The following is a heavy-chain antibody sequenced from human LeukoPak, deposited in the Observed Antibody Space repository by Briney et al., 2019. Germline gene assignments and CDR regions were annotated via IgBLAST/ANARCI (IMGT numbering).Heavy chain of an antibody. Sequence: PGGSLRLSCAASGFTFSSYGMHWVRQAPGKGLEWVSFIRYDGSNEYYADSVRGRFTISRDNSKNTLCLQMNSLTAEDTAVYYCARVTESESFLDILTGLLHYWGQGTLVTVSS. CDR3: ARVTESESFLDILTGLLHY. V-gene: IGHV3-30*02. D-gene: IGHD3-9*01. CDR2: IRYDGSNE. CDR1: GFTFSSYG. J-gene: IGHJ4*02.